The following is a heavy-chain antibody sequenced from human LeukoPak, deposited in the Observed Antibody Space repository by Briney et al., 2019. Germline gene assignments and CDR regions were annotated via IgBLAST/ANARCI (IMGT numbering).Heavy chain of an antibody. V-gene: IGHV4-30-4*07. CDR3: ARRRDYFDY. CDR2: IYYGGST. J-gene: IGHJ4*02. CDR1: GGSMSNGGQS. Sequence: SQTLSLTCGVSGGSMSNGGQSWSWIRQPPGKGLEWIGYIYYGGSTNYNPSLKSRVTISVDTSENQFSLKLSSVTAADTAVYYCARRRDYFDYWGQGTLVTVSS.